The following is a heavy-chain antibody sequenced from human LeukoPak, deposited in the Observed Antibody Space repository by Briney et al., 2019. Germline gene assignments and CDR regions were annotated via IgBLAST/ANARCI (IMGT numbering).Heavy chain of an antibody. CDR2: ISWNSGST. D-gene: IGHD1-26*01. CDR1: GFTFDDYA. CDR3: ARGGSYLSAFDI. V-gene: IGHV3-9*01. Sequence: PGRSLRLSCAASGFTFDDYAMHWVRQAPGKGLEWVSGISWNSGSTFYADSVKGRFTISRDNSKNTLYLQMNSLRAEDTAVYYCARGGSYLSAFDIWGQGTMVTVSS. J-gene: IGHJ3*02.